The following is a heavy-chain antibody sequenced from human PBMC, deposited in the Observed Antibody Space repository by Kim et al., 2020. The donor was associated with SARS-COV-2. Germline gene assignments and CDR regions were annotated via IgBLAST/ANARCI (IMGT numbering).Heavy chain of an antibody. CDR2: INHSGST. V-gene: IGHV4-34*01. J-gene: IGHJ5*01. D-gene: IGHD3-9*01. Sequence: SETLSLTCAVYGGSFSGYYWSWIRQPPGKGLEWIGEINHSGSTNYNPSLKSRVTISVDTSKNQFSLKLSSATAADTAVYYCARDTLRYFDWLSRANNWF. CDR1: GGSFSGYY. CDR3: ARDTLRYFDWLSRANNWF.